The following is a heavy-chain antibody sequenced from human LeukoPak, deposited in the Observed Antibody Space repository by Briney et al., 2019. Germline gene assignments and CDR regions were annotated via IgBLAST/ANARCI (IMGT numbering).Heavy chain of an antibody. J-gene: IGHJ5*02. Sequence: GESLKISCKGSGYSFTSYWIGWVRQMPGKGLEWMGIIYPGDSDTRYSPSFQSQVTISADKSISTAYLQWSSLKASDTAMYYCARARPYSSSWYVWFDPWGQGTLVTVSS. CDR2: IYPGDSDT. D-gene: IGHD6-13*01. CDR1: GYSFTSYW. CDR3: ARARPYSSSWYVWFDP. V-gene: IGHV5-51*01.